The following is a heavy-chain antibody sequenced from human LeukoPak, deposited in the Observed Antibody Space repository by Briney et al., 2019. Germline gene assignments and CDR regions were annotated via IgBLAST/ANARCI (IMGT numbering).Heavy chain of an antibody. J-gene: IGHJ4*02. CDR2: IYHSGST. V-gene: IGHV4-38-2*01. D-gene: IGHD3-3*01. CDR1: GYSISSGYY. CDR3: ARVRYYDFWSGYYFDY. Sequence: PSKTLSLTCAVSGYSISSGYYRGWIRQPPGKGLECIGSIYHSGSTYYNPSLKSRVTISVDTSKNQFSLKLSSVTAADTAVYYCARVRYYDFWSGYYFDYWGQGTLVTVSS.